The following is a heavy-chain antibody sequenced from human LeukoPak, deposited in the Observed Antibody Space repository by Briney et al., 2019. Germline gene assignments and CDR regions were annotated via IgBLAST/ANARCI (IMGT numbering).Heavy chain of an antibody. V-gene: IGHV1-2*02. CDR2: INPNSGGT. CDR1: GYTFTGYY. CDR3: ARESGTDAFDI. J-gene: IGHJ3*02. D-gene: IGHD6-13*01. Sequence: VASVKVSCKASGYTFTGYYMHWVRQAPGQGLEWMGWINPNSGGTNYAQKFQGRVTMTRDTSISTAYMELNRLRSDDTAVYYCARESGTDAFDIWGQGTMVTVSS.